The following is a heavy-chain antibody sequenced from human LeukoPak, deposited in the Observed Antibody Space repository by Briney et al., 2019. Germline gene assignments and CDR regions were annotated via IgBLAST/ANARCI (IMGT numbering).Heavy chain of an antibody. CDR1: GGSISSSSYY. V-gene: IGHV4-39*07. D-gene: IGHD6-13*01. Sequence: SETLSLTCTVSGGSISSSSYYWGWIRQPPGKGLEWIGSIYYSGSTYYNPSLKSRVTISVDTSKNQFSLKLSSVTAADTAVYYCARDRAAAGYGFDYWGQGTLVTVSS. J-gene: IGHJ4*02. CDR3: ARDRAAAGYGFDY. CDR2: IYYSGST.